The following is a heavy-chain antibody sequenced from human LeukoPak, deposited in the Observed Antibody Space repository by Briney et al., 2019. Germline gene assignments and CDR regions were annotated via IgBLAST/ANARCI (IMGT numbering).Heavy chain of an antibody. CDR3: ARDVGIVVVTAMSDY. CDR2: ISAYNGNT. CDR1: GYTFTGYY. Sequence: ASVKVSCKASGYTFTGYYMHWVRQAPGQGLEWMGWISAYNGNTNYAQKLQGRVTMTTDTSTSTAYMELRSLRSDDTAVYYCARDVGIVVVTAMSDYWGQGTLVTVSS. D-gene: IGHD2-21*02. J-gene: IGHJ4*02. V-gene: IGHV1-18*04.